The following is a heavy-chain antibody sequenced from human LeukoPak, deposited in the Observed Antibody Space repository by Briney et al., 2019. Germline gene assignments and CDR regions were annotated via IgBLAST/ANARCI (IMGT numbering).Heavy chain of an antibody. CDR1: GASPSPYY. J-gene: IGHJ3*01. Sequence: SEPLSLTCTVSGASPSPYYWRWIRQPPGKGLEWLGYSYSGGNANYNPPLKSRVTISIDTSENQFSLRLTSVTAADTAVYFCAHSKRGGGYYINAFAVWGQGALVTISS. D-gene: IGHD1-26*01. V-gene: IGHV4-59*01. CDR3: AHSKRGGGYYINAFAV. CDR2: SYSGGNA.